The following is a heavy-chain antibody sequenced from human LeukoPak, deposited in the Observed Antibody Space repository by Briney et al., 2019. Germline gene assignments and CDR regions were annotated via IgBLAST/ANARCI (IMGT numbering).Heavy chain of an antibody. CDR1: GGSISSYY. CDR3: ARDNYDFWSGYFYGMDV. Sequence: PSETLSLTCTVSGGSISSYYWNWIRQPPGKGLEWIGYIYYSGSTNYNPSLKSRVTISVDTSKNQFSLKLSSVTAADTAVYYCARDNYDFWSGYFYGMDVWGQGTTVTVSS. CDR2: IYYSGST. D-gene: IGHD3-3*01. V-gene: IGHV4-59*01. J-gene: IGHJ6*02.